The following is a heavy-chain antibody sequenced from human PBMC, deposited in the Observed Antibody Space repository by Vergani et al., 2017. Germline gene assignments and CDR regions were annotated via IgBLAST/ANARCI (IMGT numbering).Heavy chain of an antibody. J-gene: IGHJ6*02. CDR3: ARAGYSSSWYAYYYGMDV. CDR1: GYTFTSHD. V-gene: IGHV1-8*03. CDR2: MNPNSGNT. Sequence: QVQLVQSGAEVKKPGASVKVSCKASGYTFTSHDINWVRQATGQGLEWMGWMNPNSGNTGYAQKFQGRVTITRNTSISTAYMELSSLRSEDTAVYYCARAGYSSSWYAYYYGMDVWVQGTTVTVSS. D-gene: IGHD6-13*01.